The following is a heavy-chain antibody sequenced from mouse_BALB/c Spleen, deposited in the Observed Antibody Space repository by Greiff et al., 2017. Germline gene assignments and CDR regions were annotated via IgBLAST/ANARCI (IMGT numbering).Heavy chain of an antibody. Sequence: QVQLQQPGAELVRPGASVKLSCKASGYTFTSYWINWVKQRPGQGLEWIGNIYPSDSYTNYNQKFKDKATLTVDKSSSTAYMQLSSPTSEDSAVYYCTRSNGYYRGLFDYWGQGTTLTVSS. CDR3: TRSNGYYRGLFDY. J-gene: IGHJ2*01. D-gene: IGHD2-3*01. CDR2: IYPSDSYT. CDR1: GYTFTSYW. V-gene: IGHV1-69*02.